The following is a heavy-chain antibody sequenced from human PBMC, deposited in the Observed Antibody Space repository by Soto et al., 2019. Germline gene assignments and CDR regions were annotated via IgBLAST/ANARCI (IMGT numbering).Heavy chain of an antibody. V-gene: IGHV3-23*01. D-gene: IGHD4-17*01. J-gene: IGHJ3*02. CDR2: ISGTAGRT. CDR1: GFILTKNA. CDR3: AGRTVTSSWTLDI. Sequence: PGGSLRLSCYASGFILTKNAMSWVRQAPGKGLEWLSGISGTAGRTYYADSVKGRFTISRDTSKNTVYLQMNSLRAEDTAIYYCAGRTVTSSWTLDIWGQGTMVTVSS.